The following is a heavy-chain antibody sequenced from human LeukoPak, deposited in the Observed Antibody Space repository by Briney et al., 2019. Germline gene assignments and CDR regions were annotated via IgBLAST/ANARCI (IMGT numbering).Heavy chain of an antibody. CDR1: GGSFSGYY. V-gene: IGHV4-34*01. Sequence: SETLSLTCAVYGGSFSGYYWSWIRQPPGKGLEWIGEINHSGSTNYNPSLKSRVTISVDTSKNQFSLKLSSVTAADTAVYYCARSKKTTVPRKPFDYWGQGTLVTVSS. CDR3: ARSKKTTVPRKPFDY. CDR2: INHSGST. D-gene: IGHD4-11*01. J-gene: IGHJ4*02.